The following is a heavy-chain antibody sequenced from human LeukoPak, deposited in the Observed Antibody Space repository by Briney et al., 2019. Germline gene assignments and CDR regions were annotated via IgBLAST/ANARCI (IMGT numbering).Heavy chain of an antibody. CDR2: NYYSAST. CDR3: ARVAPDDCSSTSCYKGSGDQIYYYYYMDV. V-gene: IGHV4-59*01. CDR1: GGSISSYH. D-gene: IGHD2-2*02. J-gene: IGHJ6*03. Sequence: SETLCLTCTVPGGSISSYHWSCIRQPPGKGLEWIGYNYYSASTNSNPSLKSRVTISVDTSKNQCSLKLSSVTAAYTAVDYCARVAPDDCSSTSCYKGSGDQIYYYYYMDVWGKGTTVTVSS.